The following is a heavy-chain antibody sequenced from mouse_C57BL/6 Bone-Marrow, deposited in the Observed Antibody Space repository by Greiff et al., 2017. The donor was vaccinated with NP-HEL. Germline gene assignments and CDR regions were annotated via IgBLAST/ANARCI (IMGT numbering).Heavy chain of an antibody. CDR2: ISNGGGST. V-gene: IGHV5-12*01. J-gene: IGHJ4*01. CDR1: GFTFSDYY. D-gene: IGHD2-3*01. Sequence: EVQRVESGGGLVQPGGSLKLSCAASGFTFSDYYMYWVRQTPEKRLEWVAYISNGGGSTYYPDTVKGRFTISRDNAKNTLYLQMSRLKSEDTAMYYCARPIYDGLFYAMDYWGQGTSVTVSS. CDR3: ARPIYDGLFYAMDY.